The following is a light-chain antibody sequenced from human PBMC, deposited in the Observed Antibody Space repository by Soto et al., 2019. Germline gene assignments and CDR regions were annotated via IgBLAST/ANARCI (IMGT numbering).Light chain of an antibody. V-gene: IGLV2-14*01. CDR1: SSDVGDYNY. Sequence: QSVLTQPASVSGSPGQSITISCTGTSSDVGDYNYLSWYQQHPGKAPKLMIYGVSNRPSWVSNRFSGSKSGNTASLTICGLQAEEEADYYCSSYTRSSTLYVFGTGTKVTVL. J-gene: IGLJ1*01. CDR2: GVS. CDR3: SSYTRSSTLYV.